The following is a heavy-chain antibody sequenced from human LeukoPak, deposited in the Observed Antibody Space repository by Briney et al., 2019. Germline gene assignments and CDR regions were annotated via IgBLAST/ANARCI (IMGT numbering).Heavy chain of an antibody. D-gene: IGHD2-15*01. J-gene: IGHJ4*02. CDR3: AKEEGAHHGGSYY. Sequence: GGSLTPSSAPDGSSPSSCATSWVRPAPEGGLEWVSATSSSGGNTYYADSVTGRFSTSRATSKNTLYLQMKSLRAEDTAVYYCAKEEGAHHGGSYYWGQGTLVTVSS. V-gene: IGHV3-23*01. CDR1: GSSPSSCA. CDR2: TSSSGGNT.